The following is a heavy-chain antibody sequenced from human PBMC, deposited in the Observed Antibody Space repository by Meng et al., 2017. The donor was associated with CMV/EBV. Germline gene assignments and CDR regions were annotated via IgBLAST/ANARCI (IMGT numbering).Heavy chain of an antibody. CDR2: IYYSGST. D-gene: IGHD3-3*01. Sequence: SETLSLTCTVSGGSISSGGYYWSWIRQHPGKGLEWIGYIYYSGSTYYNPSLKSRVTISVDTSKNQFSLKLSSVTAADTAVYYCARSTTIFGVGARAWFDPWGQGTLVTVSS. CDR3: ARSTTIFGVGARAWFDP. J-gene: IGHJ5*02. CDR1: GGSISSGGYY. V-gene: IGHV4-31*03.